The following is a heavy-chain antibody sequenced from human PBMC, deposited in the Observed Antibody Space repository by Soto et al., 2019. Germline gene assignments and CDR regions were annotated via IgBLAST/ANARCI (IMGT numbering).Heavy chain of an antibody. CDR1: GFIFEDYA. CDR2: ISWNSGNI. CDR3: AKGAVTSIFGYFDF. V-gene: IGHV3-9*01. D-gene: IGHD3-3*01. Sequence: EVHLVESGGGLVQPGRSLRLSCAASGFIFEDYAMHWVRQVPGKGLEWVSSISWNSGNIVYADSVKGRFTVSRDSANNSLYLQMNSLRTEDTALYYCAKGAVTSIFGYFDFCGQGTFVTVSS. J-gene: IGHJ4*02.